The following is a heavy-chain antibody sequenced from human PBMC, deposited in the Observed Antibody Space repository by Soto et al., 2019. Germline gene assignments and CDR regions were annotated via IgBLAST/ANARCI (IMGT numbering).Heavy chain of an antibody. Sequence: QVTLKESGPVLVKPTETLTLTCTVSGFSLSNARMGVSWIRQPPGKALEWLAHIFSNDEKSYSTSLKSRLTISKDTSKSQVVLTMTNMDPVDTATYYCARIRDRQLWGFFDYWGQGTLVTVSS. CDR2: IFSNDEK. CDR3: ARIRDRQLWGFFDY. J-gene: IGHJ4*02. V-gene: IGHV2-26*01. D-gene: IGHD5-18*01. CDR1: GFSLSNARMG.